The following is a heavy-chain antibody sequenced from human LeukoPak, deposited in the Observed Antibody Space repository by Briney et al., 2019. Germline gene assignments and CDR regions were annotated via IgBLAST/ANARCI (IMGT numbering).Heavy chain of an antibody. V-gene: IGHV4-39*01. D-gene: IGHD1-14*01. J-gene: IGHJ4*02. CDR2: IYYSGST. CDR1: GGSISSSSYY. CDR3: ARQRKMMKTVDY. Sequence: PSETLSLTCTVAGGSISSSSYYWGWLRQPPGRGLEWIGSIYYSGSTYYNPSLKSRVTICVDTSKNQFSLKLSSVTAADTAVYYCARQRKMMKTVDYWGQGTLVTVSS.